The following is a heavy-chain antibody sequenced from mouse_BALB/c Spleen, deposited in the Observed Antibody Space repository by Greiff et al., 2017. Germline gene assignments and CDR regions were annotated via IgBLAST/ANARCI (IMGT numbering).Heavy chain of an antibody. D-gene: IGHD2-14*01. CDR3: ASHYYRYDVLAY. J-gene: IGHJ3*01. CDR2: ISYSGST. Sequence: EVKLQESGPGLVKPSQSLSLTCTVTGYSITSDYAWNWIRQFPGNKLEWMGYISYSGSTSYNPSLKSRISITRDTSKNQFFLQLNSVTTEDTATYYCASHYYRYDVLAYWGQGTLVTVSA. V-gene: IGHV3-2*02. CDR1: GYSITSDYA.